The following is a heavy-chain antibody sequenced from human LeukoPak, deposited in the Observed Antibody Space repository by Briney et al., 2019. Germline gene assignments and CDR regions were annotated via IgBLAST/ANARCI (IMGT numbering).Heavy chain of an antibody. V-gene: IGHV3-15*01. CDR3: TTEPYSSPNWFDP. Sequence: PGGSLRLSCAASGFTISNAWMSWVRQAPGKGLEWVGRIKSKTDGGTTDYAAPVKGRFTISRDDSKNTLYLQMNSLKTEDTAVYYCTTEPYSSPNWFDPWGQGTLVTVSS. J-gene: IGHJ5*02. D-gene: IGHD6-13*01. CDR1: GFTISNAW. CDR2: IKSKTDGGTT.